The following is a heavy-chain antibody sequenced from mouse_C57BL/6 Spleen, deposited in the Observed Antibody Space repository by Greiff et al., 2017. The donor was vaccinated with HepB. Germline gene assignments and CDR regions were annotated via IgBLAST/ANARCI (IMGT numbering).Heavy chain of an antibody. CDR1: GYTFPDYE. Sequence: QVQLQQSGAELVRPGASVTLSCKASGYTFPDYEMHWVKQTPVHGLEWIGAIDPETGGTAYNQKFKGKAILTADKSSSTAYMELRSLTSEDSAVYYCTRSDYYGISYEAYWGQGTLVTVSA. CDR3: TRSDYYGISYEAY. V-gene: IGHV1-15*01. J-gene: IGHJ3*01. CDR2: IDPETGGT. D-gene: IGHD1-1*01.